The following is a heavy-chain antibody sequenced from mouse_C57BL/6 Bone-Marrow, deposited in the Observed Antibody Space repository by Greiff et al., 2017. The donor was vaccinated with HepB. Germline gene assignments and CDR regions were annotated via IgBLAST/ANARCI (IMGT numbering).Heavy chain of an antibody. CDR1: GYTFTSYW. Sequence: VKLQQPGAELVKPGASVKLSCKASGYTFTSYWMQWVKQRPGQGLEWIGEIDPSDSYTNYNQKFKGKATLTVDTSSSTAYMQLSSLTSEDSAVYYCASDYYGNFDYWGQGTTLTVSS. CDR3: ASDYYGNFDY. D-gene: IGHD1-1*01. CDR2: IDPSDSYT. J-gene: IGHJ2*01. V-gene: IGHV1-50*01.